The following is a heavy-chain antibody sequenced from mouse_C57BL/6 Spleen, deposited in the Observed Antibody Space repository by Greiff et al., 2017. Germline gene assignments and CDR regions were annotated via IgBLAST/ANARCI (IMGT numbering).Heavy chain of an antibody. CDR3: ARGPYGNFDY. CDR1: GYTFTDYY. Sequence: VQLQQSGPVLVKPGASVKMSCKASGYTFTDYYMNWVKQSHGKSLEWIGVINPYNGGTSYNQKFKGKATLTVDKSSSTAHMELNSLTSEDSAVYYCARGPYGNFDYWGQGTTLTVSS. CDR2: INPYNGGT. V-gene: IGHV1-19*01. J-gene: IGHJ2*01. D-gene: IGHD2-1*01.